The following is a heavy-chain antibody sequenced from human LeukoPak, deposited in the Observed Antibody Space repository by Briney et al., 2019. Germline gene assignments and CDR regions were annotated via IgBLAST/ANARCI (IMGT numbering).Heavy chain of an antibody. J-gene: IGHJ5*02. D-gene: IGHD3-10*01. CDR1: GGSFSGYY. Sequence: SETLSLTCAVYGGSFSGYYWSWIRQPPGKGLEWIGEINHSGSTNYNPSLKSRVTISVDTSKNQFSLKLSSVTAADTAVYYCARKLAMVRGVRHNWFDPWGQGTLVTVSS. V-gene: IGHV4-34*01. CDR2: INHSGST. CDR3: ARKLAMVRGVRHNWFDP.